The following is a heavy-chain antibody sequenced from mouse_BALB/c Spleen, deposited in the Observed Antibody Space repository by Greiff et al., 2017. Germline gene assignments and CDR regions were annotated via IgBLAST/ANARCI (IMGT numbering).Heavy chain of an antibody. V-gene: IGHV14-4*02. CDR3: NVGITTVVEDFDV. Sequence: DVQLQESGAELVRSGASVKLSCTASGFNIKDYYMHWVKQRPEQGLEWIGWIDPENGDTEYAPKFQGKATMTADTSSNTAYLQLSSLTSEDTAVYYCNVGITTVVEDFDVWGAGTTVTVSS. CDR2: IDPENGDT. J-gene: IGHJ1*01. D-gene: IGHD1-1*01. CDR1: GFNIKDYY.